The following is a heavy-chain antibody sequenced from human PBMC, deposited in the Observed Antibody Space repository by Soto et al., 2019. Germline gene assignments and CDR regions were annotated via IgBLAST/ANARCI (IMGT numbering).Heavy chain of an antibody. Sequence: PGGSLRLSCAASGFTFSSYGMHWVRQAPGKGLEWVAVISYDGSNKYYADSVKGRFTISRDNSKNTLYLQMNSLRAEDTAVYYFARGAYYDFWSGYYSDYYGMDVWGQGTTVTVSS. CDR1: GFTFSSYG. V-gene: IGHV3-30*03. CDR3: ARGAYYDFWSGYYSDYYGMDV. J-gene: IGHJ6*02. CDR2: ISYDGSNK. D-gene: IGHD3-3*01.